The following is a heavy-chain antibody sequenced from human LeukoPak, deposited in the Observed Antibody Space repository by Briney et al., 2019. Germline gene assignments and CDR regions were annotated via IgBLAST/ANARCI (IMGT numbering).Heavy chain of an antibody. V-gene: IGHV4-30-2*01. CDR2: IYHSGST. D-gene: IGHD6-13*01. Sequence: PSQTLSLTCAVSGGSISSGGYSWSWIRQPPGKGLEWIGYIYHSGSTYYNPSLKSRVTISVDRSKNQFSLKLSSVTAADTAVYYCARGEGGAAAAGNRWFDPWGQGTLVTVSS. CDR3: ARGEGGAAAAGNRWFDP. CDR1: GGSISSGGYS. J-gene: IGHJ5*02.